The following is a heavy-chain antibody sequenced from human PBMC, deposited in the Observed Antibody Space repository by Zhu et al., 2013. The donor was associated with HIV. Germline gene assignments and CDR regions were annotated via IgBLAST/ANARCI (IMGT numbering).Heavy chain of an antibody. J-gene: IGHJ6*03. CDR3: ARDKGGSSPDYYYYYSMDV. V-gene: IGHV1-18*01. D-gene: IGHD6-6*01. Sequence: VQLVQSGAEVKKPGASVKVSCKASGYTFINYGISWVRQAPGQGLEWMGWISAYNGNTNYAQKLQGRVTMTTDTSTSTAYMELRSLRSDDTAVYYCARDKGGSSPDYYYYYSMDVWGKGTTVTVSS. CDR1: GYTFINYG. CDR2: ISAYNGNT.